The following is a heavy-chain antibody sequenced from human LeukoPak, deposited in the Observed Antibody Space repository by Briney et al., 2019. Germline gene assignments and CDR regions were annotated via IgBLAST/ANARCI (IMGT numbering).Heavy chain of an antibody. CDR1: GYSISSGYC. CDR2: IYHSGST. CDR3: ARHGEWLTVDY. J-gene: IGHJ4*02. Sequence: SETLSLTCAVSGYSISSGYCWGWIRQPPGKGLEWIGSIYHSGSTYYNPSLKSRVTISVDTPKNQFSLKLSSVTAADTAVYYCARHGEWLTVDYWGQGTLVTVSS. V-gene: IGHV4-38-2*01. D-gene: IGHD3-3*01.